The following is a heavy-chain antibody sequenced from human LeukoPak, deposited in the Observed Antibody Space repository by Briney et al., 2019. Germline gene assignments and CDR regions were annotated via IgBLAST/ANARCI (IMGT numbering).Heavy chain of an antibody. CDR2: ISSSSSYI. Sequence: PGGSLRLSCAASGFRFSTYWMSWVRQAPGKGLEWVSSISSSSSYIYYADSVKGRFTISRDNAKNSLYLQMNSLRAEDTAVYYCARDWEQLWSPGDYWGQGTLVTVSS. J-gene: IGHJ4*02. V-gene: IGHV3-21*01. CDR3: ARDWEQLWSPGDY. D-gene: IGHD5-18*01. CDR1: GFRFSTYW.